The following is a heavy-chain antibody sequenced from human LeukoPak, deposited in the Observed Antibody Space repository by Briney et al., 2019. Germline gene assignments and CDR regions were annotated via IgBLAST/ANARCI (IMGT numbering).Heavy chain of an antibody. Sequence: PGGSLRLSCAASAFIFSNYWMNWVRLAPGKGLEWVANIKQDGGEKYFADSVKGRFSVSRDNARNSLYLQMNSLRAEDTAVYYCARESRSGLDYWGQGTLVAVSS. D-gene: IGHD3-3*01. CDR3: ARESRSGLDY. J-gene: IGHJ4*02. V-gene: IGHV3-7*03. CDR1: AFIFSNYW. CDR2: IKQDGGEK.